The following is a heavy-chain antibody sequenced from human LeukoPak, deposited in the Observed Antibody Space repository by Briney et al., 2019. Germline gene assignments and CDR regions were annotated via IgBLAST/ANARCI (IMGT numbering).Heavy chain of an antibody. J-gene: IGHJ6*02. CDR2: INPSGGST. CDR1: GYTFTGYY. Sequence: GASVKVSCKASGYTFTGYYMHWVRQAPGQGLEWMGIINPSGGSTSYAQKFQGRVTMTRDTSTSTVYMELSSLRSEDTAVYYCAMGITMIVVGYGMDVWGQGTTVTVSS. V-gene: IGHV1-46*01. D-gene: IGHD3-22*01. CDR3: AMGITMIVVGYGMDV.